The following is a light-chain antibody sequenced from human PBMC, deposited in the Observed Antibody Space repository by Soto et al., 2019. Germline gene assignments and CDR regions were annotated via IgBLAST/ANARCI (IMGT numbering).Light chain of an antibody. Sequence: EIVTTQSPATLSVSPGERATLSCRASQSISSNLAWYQQKPGQAPRLPIYGASTRATGIPARFSGSGSGTEFTLTFSSLQSEDFAVYYCQQYNNMPYTFGQGTRLAIK. CDR2: GAS. CDR1: QSISSN. V-gene: IGKV3-15*01. J-gene: IGKJ2*01. CDR3: QQYNNMPYT.